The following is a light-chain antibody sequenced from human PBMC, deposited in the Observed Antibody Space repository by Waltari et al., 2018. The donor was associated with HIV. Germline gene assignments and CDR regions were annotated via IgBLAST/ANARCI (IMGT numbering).Light chain of an antibody. Sequence: QSVLTQPPSVSGAPGQRVTIPCTGSSSNIGAGYDVLWYQQLPGTAPKLLIYGNSNRPSGVPDRFSGSKSGTSASLAITGLQAEDEADYYCQSYDSSLSDVVFGGGTKLTVL. V-gene: IGLV1-40*01. CDR1: SSNIGAGYD. CDR3: QSYDSSLSDVV. CDR2: GNS. J-gene: IGLJ2*01.